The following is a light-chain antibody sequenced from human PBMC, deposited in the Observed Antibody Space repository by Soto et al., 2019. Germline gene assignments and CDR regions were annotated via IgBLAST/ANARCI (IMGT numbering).Light chain of an antibody. CDR1: QSISDW. Sequence: DIQMTQSPSTLSASVGDRVTITCRASQSISDWLAWYQQKPGKAPKLLIYDASNLDSGVPSRFSGSGSGTEFTLTISTLQPDDFATYYCQQYKSYSWTFGQGTKLEIK. CDR3: QQYKSYSWT. V-gene: IGKV1-5*01. CDR2: DAS. J-gene: IGKJ1*01.